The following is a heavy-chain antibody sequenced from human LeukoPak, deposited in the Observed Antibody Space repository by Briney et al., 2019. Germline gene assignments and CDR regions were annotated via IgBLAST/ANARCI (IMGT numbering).Heavy chain of an antibody. CDR1: GGSISSSSYY. Sequence: KPSETLSLTCTVSGGSISSSSYYWGWIRQPPGKGLEWIGSIYYSGSTYYNPSLKSRVTISVDTSKNQFSLKLSSVTAADTAVYYCARGTGYYDSSGYPPDYWGQGTLVTVSS. CDR2: IYYSGST. D-gene: IGHD3-22*01. CDR3: ARGTGYYDSSGYPPDY. V-gene: IGHV4-39*07. J-gene: IGHJ4*02.